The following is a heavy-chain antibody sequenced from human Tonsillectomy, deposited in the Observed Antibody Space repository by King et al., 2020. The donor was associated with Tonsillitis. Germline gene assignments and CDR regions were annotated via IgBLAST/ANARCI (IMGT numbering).Heavy chain of an antibody. Sequence: VQLVESGGVLVQPGGSLRLSCAASGFTFSSFAMAWVRQAPGKGLEWVSLIYSGGSSTFYADSVKGRFTISRDNSKSPLYLQMNYLTAEDTAVYYCSGVAARYDYWGRGTLVTVSS. V-gene: IGHV3-23*03. CDR1: GFTFSSFA. CDR3: SGVAARYDY. D-gene: IGHD6-13*01. J-gene: IGHJ4*02. CDR2: IYSGGSST.